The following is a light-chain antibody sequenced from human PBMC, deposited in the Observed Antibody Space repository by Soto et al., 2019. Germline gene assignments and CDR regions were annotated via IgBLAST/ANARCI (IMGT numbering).Light chain of an antibody. CDR2: EVT. Sequence: QSALTQPASVSGSPGQSITISCTGTSSDVGGYNYVSWYQQHPRKAPKLMIYEVTNRPSGVSNRFSGSKSGNTASLTISGLQSEDEAVYYCSSYTGSNTIAVVFGGGTKLTVL. V-gene: IGLV2-14*01. CDR3: SSYTGSNTIAVV. CDR1: SSDVGGYNY. J-gene: IGLJ2*01.